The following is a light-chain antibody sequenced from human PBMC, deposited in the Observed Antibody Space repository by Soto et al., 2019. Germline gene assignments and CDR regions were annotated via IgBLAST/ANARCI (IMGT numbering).Light chain of an antibody. J-gene: IGLJ3*02. V-gene: IGLV2-14*01. CDR1: SSDVGGYNY. Sequence: QSALTQPASVSGSPGQSITISCTGTSSDVGGYNYVSWYQHYPDKAPKLMIYEVTNRPSGVSNRFSGSKSGNAAALTISGLQADDEADYYCSSYTGSGTLVFGGGTKLTVL. CDR2: EVT. CDR3: SSYTGSGTLV.